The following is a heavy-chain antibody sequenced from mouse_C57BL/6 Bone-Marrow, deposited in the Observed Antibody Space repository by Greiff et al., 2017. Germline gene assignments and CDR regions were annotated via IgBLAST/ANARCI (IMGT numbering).Heavy chain of an antibody. Sequence: QVQLQQSGAELVRPGASVKLSCKASGYTFTDYYINWVKQRPGQGLEWIARIYPGSGNTYYNEKFKGKATLTAEKSSSTAYMQLSSLASEDSAVYFCARSRRFAYWGQGTLVTVSA. CDR1: GYTFTDYY. CDR2: IYPGSGNT. CDR3: ARSRRFAY. V-gene: IGHV1-76*01. J-gene: IGHJ3*01.